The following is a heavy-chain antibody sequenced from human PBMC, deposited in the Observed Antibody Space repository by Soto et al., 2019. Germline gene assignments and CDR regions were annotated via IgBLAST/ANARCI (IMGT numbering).Heavy chain of an antibody. Sequence: QVQLVESGGGVVQPGRSLRLSCAASGFTFSSYAMHWVRQAPGKGLEWVAVISYDGSNKYYADSVKGRFTISRDNSKNTLYLQMNNLRAEDTAVYYCARESGYPTGNWFDPWGQGTLVTVSS. CDR3: ARESGYPTGNWFDP. V-gene: IGHV3-30-3*01. CDR1: GFTFSSYA. CDR2: ISYDGSNK. J-gene: IGHJ5*02. D-gene: IGHD3-3*01.